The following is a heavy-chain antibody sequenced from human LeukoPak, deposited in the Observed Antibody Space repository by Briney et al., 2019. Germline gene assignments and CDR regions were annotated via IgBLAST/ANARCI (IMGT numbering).Heavy chain of an antibody. V-gene: IGHV1-24*01. J-gene: IGHJ4*02. Sequence: ASVKVSCKVSGYTLTELSMHWVRQAPGKGLEWMGGFDPEDGETIYAQKFQGRVTMTEDTSTDTAYMELSSLRSEDTAVYYCATEFFGRGATEHSDYWGQGTLVTVSS. CDR3: ATEFFGRGATEHSDY. CDR1: GYTLTELS. D-gene: IGHD3-10*01. CDR2: FDPEDGET.